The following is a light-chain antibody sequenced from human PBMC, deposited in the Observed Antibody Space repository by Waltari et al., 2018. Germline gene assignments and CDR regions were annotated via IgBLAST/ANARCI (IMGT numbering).Light chain of an antibody. V-gene: IGLV1-44*01. CDR1: SSNIRGNT. CDR2: NGN. J-gene: IGLJ3*02. Sequence: QSVLTQPPSVSGTPGQRVTIPCSGSSSNIRGNTLTWYQQPPGRAPKLLIYNGNRRPSGVPDRFSESKSGTSDSLAITGLQSEDEADYYCATWDDSLSGPVFGGGTKLTVL. CDR3: ATWDDSLSGPV.